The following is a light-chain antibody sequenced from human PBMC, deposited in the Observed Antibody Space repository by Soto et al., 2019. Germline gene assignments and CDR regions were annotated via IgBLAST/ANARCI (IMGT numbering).Light chain of an antibody. V-gene: IGLV2-18*02. CDR1: SSDIGSYDR. J-gene: IGLJ1*01. CDR2: EVT. CDR3: CSYAGSYTYV. Sequence: QSVLTQPPSVSGSPGQSVTISCTGTSSDIGSYDRVSWYQQPPGTAPRLMIYEVTNRPSGVPDRFSGSKSGNTASLTISGLQPEDETDYYCCSYAGSYTYVFGTGTKVTVL.